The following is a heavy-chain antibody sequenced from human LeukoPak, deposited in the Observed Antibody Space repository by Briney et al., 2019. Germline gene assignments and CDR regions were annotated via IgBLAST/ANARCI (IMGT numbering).Heavy chain of an antibody. CDR3: ASLGGKGDYYYYGMDV. CDR1: GLTFSSYG. J-gene: IGHJ6*02. D-gene: IGHD3-16*01. Sequence: GGSLRLSCAASGLTFSSYGMPWVRQAPGKGLEWVAVISYDGSNKYYADSVKGRFTISRDNSKNTLYLQMNSLRAEDTAVYYCASLGGKGDYYYYGMDVWGQGTTVTVSS. V-gene: IGHV3-30*03. CDR2: ISYDGSNK.